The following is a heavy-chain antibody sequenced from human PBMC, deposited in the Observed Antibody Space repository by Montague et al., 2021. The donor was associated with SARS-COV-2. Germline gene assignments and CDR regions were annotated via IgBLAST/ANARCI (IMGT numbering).Heavy chain of an antibody. Sequence: TLSLTCAVSGGSVSSAGYSWYWIREPPGKGLEWIGHVNHSGNSYYNPSLKSRVTISRDGPKNQFSLKVTSVTAADTAVYYCASYRDYGDYFWGQGALVTVAS. D-gene: IGHD4-17*01. V-gene: IGHV4-30-2*01. J-gene: IGHJ4*02. CDR3: ASYRDYGDYF. CDR1: GGSVSSAGYS. CDR2: VNHSGNS.